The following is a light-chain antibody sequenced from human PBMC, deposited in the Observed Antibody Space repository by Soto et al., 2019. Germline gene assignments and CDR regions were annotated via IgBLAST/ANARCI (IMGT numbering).Light chain of an antibody. CDR3: QQRFNWPRT. CDR2: DAS. Sequence: EIVVRQSPSTLSLSQGESATLSCRASQSISTYLAWYQQKPGQAPRLLIYDASKRITGIPARFSGSGSGTDFTLTISSLEPEDFAVYYCQQRFNWPRTFGQGTKVDIK. V-gene: IGKV3-11*01. J-gene: IGKJ1*01. CDR1: QSISTY.